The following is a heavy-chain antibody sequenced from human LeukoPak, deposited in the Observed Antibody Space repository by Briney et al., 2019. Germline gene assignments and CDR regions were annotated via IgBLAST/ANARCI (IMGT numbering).Heavy chain of an antibody. CDR2: ISGSGGST. Sequence: GGSLRLSCAASGFTFSSYAMSWVRQAPGKGLEWVSAISGSGGSTYYADSVKGRFTISRDSSKNTLYLQMNSLRAEDTAVYYCAKPAAPGYSYGEFDYWGQGTLVTVSS. J-gene: IGHJ4*02. D-gene: IGHD5-18*01. V-gene: IGHV3-23*01. CDR1: GFTFSSYA. CDR3: AKPAAPGYSYGEFDY.